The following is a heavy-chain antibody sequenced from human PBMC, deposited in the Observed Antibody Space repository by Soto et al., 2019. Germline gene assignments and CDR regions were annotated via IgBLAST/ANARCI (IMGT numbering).Heavy chain of an antibody. D-gene: IGHD1-26*01. CDR1: GGTFSSYA. CDR2: IIPIFGTA. J-gene: IGHJ4*02. V-gene: IGHV1-69*06. Sequence: SVKVSCNASGGTFSSYAISWVRQAPGQGLEWMGGIIPIFGTANYAQKFQGRVTITADKSTSTAYMELSSLRSEDTAVYYCARPRTWGRYYFEYWGQGTLVTVSS. CDR3: ARPRTWGRYYFEY.